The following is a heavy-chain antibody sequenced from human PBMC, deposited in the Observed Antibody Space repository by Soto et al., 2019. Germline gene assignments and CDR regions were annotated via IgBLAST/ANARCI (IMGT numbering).Heavy chain of an antibody. J-gene: IGHJ6*02. D-gene: IGHD6-6*01. CDR3: ARSYSSSSGYYGMDV. CDR1: GFTFSSYA. Sequence: HVQLVESGGGVVQPGRSLRLSCAASGFTFSSYAMHWVRQAPGKGLEWVAVISYDGSNKYYADSVKGRFTISRDNSKNTLYLQMNSLRAEDTAVYYCARSYSSSSGYYGMDVWGQGTTVTVSS. CDR2: ISYDGSNK. V-gene: IGHV3-30-3*01.